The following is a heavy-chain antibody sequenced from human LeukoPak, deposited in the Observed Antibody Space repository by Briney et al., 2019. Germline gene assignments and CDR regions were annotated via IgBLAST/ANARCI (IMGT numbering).Heavy chain of an antibody. CDR1: GFTVSSNY. J-gene: IGHJ6*03. D-gene: IGHD3-10*01. Sequence: RGSLRLSCVASGFTVSSNYMSWVRQAPGKGLEWVSVIYSGGSTYYADSVKGRFTISRDNSKNTLYLQMNSLRAEDTAVYYCASGSGSYRTPYYYMDVWGTGTTVTVSS. CDR2: IYSGGST. CDR3: ASGSGSYRTPYYYMDV. V-gene: IGHV3-53*01.